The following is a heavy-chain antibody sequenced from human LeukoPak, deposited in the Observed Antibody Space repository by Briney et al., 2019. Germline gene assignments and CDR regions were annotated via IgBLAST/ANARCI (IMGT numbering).Heavy chain of an antibody. V-gene: IGHV4-30-4*01. J-gene: IGHJ5*02. D-gene: IGHD1-26*01. Sequence: SQTLSLTCTVSGGSISSGDYYWNWIRQPPGKGLEWIGYIYYSGSTYYNPSLKSRVTISVDTSKNQFSLKLSSVTAADTAVYYCAREWELPHNWFDPWGQGTLVTVSS. CDR2: IYYSGST. CDR1: GGSISSGDYY. CDR3: AREWELPHNWFDP.